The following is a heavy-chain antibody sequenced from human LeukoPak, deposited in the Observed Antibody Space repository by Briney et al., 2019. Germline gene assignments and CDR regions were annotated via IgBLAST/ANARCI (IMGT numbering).Heavy chain of an antibody. Sequence: ALVKVSCKVSGYTLTELSMHWVRQAPGKGLEWMGGFDPEDGETIYAQKFQGRVTMTEDTSTDTAYMELSSLRSEDTAVYYCATELEGDRAFDIWGQGTMVTVSS. CDR3: ATELEGDRAFDI. J-gene: IGHJ3*02. CDR1: GYTLTELS. V-gene: IGHV1-24*01. CDR2: FDPEDGET. D-gene: IGHD3-16*01.